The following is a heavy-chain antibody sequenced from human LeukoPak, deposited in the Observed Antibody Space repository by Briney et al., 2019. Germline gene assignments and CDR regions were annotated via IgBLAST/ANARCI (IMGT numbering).Heavy chain of an antibody. CDR2: IKQDGSEK. CDR3: AKDRLPYGDYVFDY. Sequence: PGGSLRLSCAASGFTFSSYWMSWVRQAPGKGLEWVANIKQDGSEKYYVDSVKGRFTISRDNAKNSLYLQMNSLRAEDTAVYYCAKDRLPYGDYVFDYWGQGTLVTVSS. CDR1: GFTFSSYW. J-gene: IGHJ4*02. V-gene: IGHV3-7*03. D-gene: IGHD4-17*01.